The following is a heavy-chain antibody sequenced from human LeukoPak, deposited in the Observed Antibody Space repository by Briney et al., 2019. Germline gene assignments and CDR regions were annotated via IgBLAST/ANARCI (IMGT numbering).Heavy chain of an antibody. Sequence: GGSLRLSCAASGFTFSSYWMHWVRQAPGKGVVWVSRINSEGSSTIYADSVKGRFTISRDNAKNTLYVQMNSLRAEDTAVYYCAREGHDSSGYYFFDYWGQGTLVTVSS. CDR1: GFTFSSYW. J-gene: IGHJ4*02. D-gene: IGHD3-22*01. V-gene: IGHV3-74*01. CDR3: AREGHDSSGYYFFDY. CDR2: INSEGSST.